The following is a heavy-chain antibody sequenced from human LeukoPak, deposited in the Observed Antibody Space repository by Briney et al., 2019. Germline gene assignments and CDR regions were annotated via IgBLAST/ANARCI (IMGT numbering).Heavy chain of an antibody. CDR2: IIPIFGTA. CDR3: ATNSGYDGNWFDP. J-gene: IGHJ5*02. CDR1: GGTFSSYA. V-gene: IGHV1-69*13. Sequence: SVKVSCKASGGTFSSYAISWARQAPGQGLEWMGGIIPIFGTANYAQKFQGRVTITADESTSTAYMELSSLRSEDTAVYYCATNSGYDGNWFDPWGQGTLVTVSS. D-gene: IGHD5-12*01.